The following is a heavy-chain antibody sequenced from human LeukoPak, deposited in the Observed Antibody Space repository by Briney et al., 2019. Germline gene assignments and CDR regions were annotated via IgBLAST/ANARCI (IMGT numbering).Heavy chain of an antibody. V-gene: IGHV3-66*01. CDR2: IYSGGST. D-gene: IGHD1-1*01. CDR1: GFTVSSNY. Sequence: GGSLRLSCVASGFTVSSNYMSWVRQAPGKGLEWVSVIYSGGSTYYADSVKGRFTISRDNSKNTLYLQMNSLRAEDTAVYYCARDTPNDYYYYGMDVWGQGTTVTVSS. CDR3: ARDTPNDYYYYGMDV. J-gene: IGHJ6*02.